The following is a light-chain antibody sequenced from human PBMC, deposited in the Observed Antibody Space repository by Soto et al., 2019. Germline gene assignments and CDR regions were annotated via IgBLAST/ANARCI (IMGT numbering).Light chain of an antibody. CDR1: QSISSY. Sequence: DIQMTQSPSSLSASVGDRVTITCRASQSISSYLNWYQQKPGKAPKLLIYAASSLQSGVPSRFSGSGSGTDFTLTIAGLQPEESASYFCQQRISAPLTFGGGTKVEIK. J-gene: IGKJ4*01. CDR3: QQRISAPLT. CDR2: AAS. V-gene: IGKV1-39*01.